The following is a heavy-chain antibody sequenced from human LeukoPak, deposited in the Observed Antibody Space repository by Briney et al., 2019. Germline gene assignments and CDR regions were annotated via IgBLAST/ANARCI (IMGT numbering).Heavy chain of an antibody. CDR3: ARALVDIVATTYFDY. J-gene: IGHJ4*02. CDR1: GGTFSSHA. Sequence: SVKVSCTASGGTFSSHAISWVRQAPGQGLEWMGGIIPIFGTANYAQKFQGRVTITADKSTSTAYMELSSLRSEDTAVYYCARALVDIVATTYFDYWGQGTLVTVSS. V-gene: IGHV1-69*06. CDR2: IIPIFGTA. D-gene: IGHD5-12*01.